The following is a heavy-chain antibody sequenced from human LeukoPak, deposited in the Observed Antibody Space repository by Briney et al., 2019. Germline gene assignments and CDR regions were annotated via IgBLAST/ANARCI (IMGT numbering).Heavy chain of an antibody. CDR2: IIPIFGPA. V-gene: IGHV1-69*13. D-gene: IGHD6-6*01. J-gene: IGHJ4*02. CDR3: ATKGSSYAR. Sequence: SVKVSCKTSGGTFSTYAISWVRQAPGQGLEWMGGIIPIFGPANYAQKFQGRITITADESTSTAYMELSSLRSEDTAVYYCATKGSSYARWGQGTLVTVSS. CDR1: GGTFSTYA.